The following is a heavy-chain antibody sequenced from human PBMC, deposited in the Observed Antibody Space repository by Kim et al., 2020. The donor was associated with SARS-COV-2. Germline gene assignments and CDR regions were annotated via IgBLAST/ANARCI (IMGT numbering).Heavy chain of an antibody. CDR3: ARDGPRMTTVTKYDYYYMDV. CDR1: GFTFSSYA. J-gene: IGHJ6*03. CDR2: ISYDGSNK. D-gene: IGHD4-4*01. V-gene: IGHV3-30-3*01. Sequence: GGSLRLSCAASGFTFSSYAMHWVRQAPGKGLEWVSVISYDGSNKYYADSVKGRFTISRDNSKNTLYLQMNSLRAEDTAVYYCARDGPRMTTVTKYDYYYMDVWGKGTTVTVSS.